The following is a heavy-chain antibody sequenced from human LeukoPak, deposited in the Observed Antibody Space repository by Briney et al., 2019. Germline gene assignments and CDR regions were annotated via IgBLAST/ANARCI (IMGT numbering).Heavy chain of an antibody. D-gene: IGHD7-27*01. Sequence: SVNVSCKASGGTFSSYAISWVRQAPGQGLEWMGRIIPILGIANYAQKFQGRVTITADKSTSTAYMELSSLRSEDTAVYCCASTGPGDTGYFDYWGQGTLVTVSS. V-gene: IGHV1-69*04. CDR2: IIPILGIA. J-gene: IGHJ4*02. CDR1: GGTFSSYA. CDR3: ASTGPGDTGYFDY.